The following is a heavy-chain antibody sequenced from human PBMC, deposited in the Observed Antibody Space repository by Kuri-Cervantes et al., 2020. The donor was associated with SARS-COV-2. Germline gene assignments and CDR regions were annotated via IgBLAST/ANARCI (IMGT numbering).Heavy chain of an antibody. CDR1: GFTFSSYA. V-gene: IGHV3-23*01. CDR2: ISGSGGST. D-gene: IGHD3-10*01. Sequence: GESLKISCAASGFTFSSYAMSWVRQAPGKGLEWVSAISGSGGSTYYADSVKGRFTISRDNSKNTLYLQMNSLRAEDTAVYYCAKDLGYYGSVSSWGQGTLVTVSS. CDR3: AKDLGYYGSVSS. J-gene: IGHJ5*02.